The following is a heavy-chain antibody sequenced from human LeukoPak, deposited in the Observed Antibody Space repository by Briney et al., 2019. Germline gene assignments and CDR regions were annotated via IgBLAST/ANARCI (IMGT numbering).Heavy chain of an antibody. D-gene: IGHD3-10*01. CDR3: ARHVSTYSGAFDI. CDR1: GGSISSYY. Sequence: SETLSLTCTVSGGSISSYYWSWVRQPPGKGLEWIGYIYYSGSTNYNPSLKSRVTISVDTSKNQFSLKLSSVTAADTAAYYCARHVSTYSGAFDIWGQGTMVTVSS. V-gene: IGHV4-59*08. CDR2: IYYSGST. J-gene: IGHJ3*02.